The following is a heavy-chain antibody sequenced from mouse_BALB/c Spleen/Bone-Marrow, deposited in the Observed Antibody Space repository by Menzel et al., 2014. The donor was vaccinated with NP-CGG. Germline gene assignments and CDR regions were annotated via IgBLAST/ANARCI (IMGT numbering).Heavy chain of an antibody. Sequence: VQLQQSGAELVKPGASVKLSRTASGFNIKDTYIHWVNQRPEQGLEWIGRIDPANGFAKYDPKFQGKATITADTSSNTAYLHLSSLTSEDTAVYYCARAYYGNYPYVMDYWGQGTSVTVSS. V-gene: IGHV14-3*02. CDR3: ARAYYGNYPYVMDY. CDR1: GFNIKDTY. CDR2: IDPANGFA. D-gene: IGHD2-10*01. J-gene: IGHJ4*01.